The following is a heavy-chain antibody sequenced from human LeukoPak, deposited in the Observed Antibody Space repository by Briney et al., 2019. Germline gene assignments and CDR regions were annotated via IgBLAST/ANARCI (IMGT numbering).Heavy chain of an antibody. CDR2: IIPIFGTA. Sequence: SVRVSCKAPGGTFSSYAISWVRQAPGQGLEWMGGIIPIFGTANYAQKFQGRVTITADESTSTAYMELSSLRSEDTAVYYCATVDTAMVSFYYWGQGTLVTVSS. J-gene: IGHJ4*02. D-gene: IGHD5-18*01. V-gene: IGHV1-69*13. CDR1: GGTFSSYA. CDR3: ATVDTAMVSFYY.